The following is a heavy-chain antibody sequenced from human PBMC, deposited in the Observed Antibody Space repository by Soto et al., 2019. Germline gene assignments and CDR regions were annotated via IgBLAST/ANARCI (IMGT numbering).Heavy chain of an antibody. CDR1: GFTFSSYA. Sequence: GGSLRLSCSASGFTFSSYAMHWVRQAPGKGLEYVSAISSNGGSTYYADSVKGRFTISRDNSKNTLYLQMSSLRAEDTAVYYCVKPRSYDSSGYYFSQYAFDIWGQGTMVTVSS. CDR2: ISSNGGST. D-gene: IGHD3-22*01. CDR3: VKPRSYDSSGYYFSQYAFDI. J-gene: IGHJ3*02. V-gene: IGHV3-64D*08.